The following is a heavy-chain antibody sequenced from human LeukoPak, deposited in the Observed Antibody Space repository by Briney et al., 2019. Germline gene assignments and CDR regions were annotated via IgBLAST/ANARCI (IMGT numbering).Heavy chain of an antibody. V-gene: IGHV4-59*01. Sequence: SETLSLTCTVSGGSISNYNWSWIRQPPGKGLEWIGYIYYRGTTNYNPSLKSRVTISVDTSKNQFSLKLNSVTAADTAVYYCARGVYIAAAQYGYWGQGTLVTVSS. D-gene: IGHD6-13*01. J-gene: IGHJ4*02. CDR3: ARGVYIAAAQYGY. CDR1: GGSISNYN. CDR2: IYYRGTT.